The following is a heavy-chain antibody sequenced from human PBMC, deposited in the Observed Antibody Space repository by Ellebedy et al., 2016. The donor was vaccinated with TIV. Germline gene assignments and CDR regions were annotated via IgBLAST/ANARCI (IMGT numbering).Heavy chain of an antibody. CDR2: ISYDGSNK. D-gene: IGHD2-15*01. J-gene: IGHJ4*02. CDR1: GFTFSIYA. Sequence: GESLKISCAASGFTFSIYAMSWVRQAPGKGLEWVAVISYDGSNKSYADSVKGRFTISRDNSKNTLYLQMNSLRAEDTAVYYCARDLSHIVVVVAALDYWGQGTLVTVSS. V-gene: IGHV3-30-3*01. CDR3: ARDLSHIVVVVAALDY.